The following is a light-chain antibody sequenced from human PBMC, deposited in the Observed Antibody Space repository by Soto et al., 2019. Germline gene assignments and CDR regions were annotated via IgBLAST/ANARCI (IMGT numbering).Light chain of an antibody. Sequence: DIQMTQSPSTLSASVGDRVTITCRASQSISSWLAWYQQNPGKAPKLLIYKASSLESGVPSRFSGSASGAEFTLTISSLQPDDFATYYCQQYNSYPWTFGQGPKVDIK. V-gene: IGKV1-5*03. CDR2: KAS. CDR1: QSISSW. J-gene: IGKJ1*01. CDR3: QQYNSYPWT.